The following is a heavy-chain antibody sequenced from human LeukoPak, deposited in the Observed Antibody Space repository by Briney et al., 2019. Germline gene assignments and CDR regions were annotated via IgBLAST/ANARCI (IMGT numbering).Heavy chain of an antibody. CDR2: LYIGGNT. CDR3: AKEQLWSFVY. J-gene: IGHJ4*02. Sequence: GGSLRLSCAASGLTVNNNYMNWVRQAPGKGLEWVSALYIGGNTYYADSVKGRFTISRDNSKNTLYLQMNGLGAEDTAVYYCAKEQLWSFVYWGQGTLVTVSS. CDR1: GLTVNNNY. V-gene: IGHV3-53*05. D-gene: IGHD5-18*01.